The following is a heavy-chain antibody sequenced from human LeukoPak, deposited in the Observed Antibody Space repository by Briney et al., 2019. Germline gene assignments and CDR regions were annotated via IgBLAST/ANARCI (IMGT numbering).Heavy chain of an antibody. V-gene: IGHV4-59*08. J-gene: IGHJ5*02. CDR3: AKHGELLSLFDP. CDR2: ISYSGNT. CDR1: GGSISSYY. D-gene: IGHD1-26*01. Sequence: SETLSLTCTVSGGSISSYYWSWIRQPPGKGLEWIGYISYSGNTNYHPSLKSRVTISVDTSKNHFSLKLRSVTAADTAVYYCAKHGELLSLFDPWGQGTQVTVSS.